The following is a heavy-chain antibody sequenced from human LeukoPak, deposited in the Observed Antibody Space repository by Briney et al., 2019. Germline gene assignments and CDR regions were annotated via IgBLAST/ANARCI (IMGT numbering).Heavy chain of an antibody. CDR2: ISSSSSTI. CDR1: GFTFSSYS. Sequence: GGSLRLSCAASGFTFSSYSMNWVRQAPGKGLEWVSYISSSSSTIYYADSVKGRFTISRDNAKNSLYLQMNSLRAEDTAVYYCARGRGVDVPAAAIELDYWGQGTLVTVSS. J-gene: IGHJ4*02. D-gene: IGHD2-2*01. V-gene: IGHV3-48*01. CDR3: ARGRGVDVPAAAIELDY.